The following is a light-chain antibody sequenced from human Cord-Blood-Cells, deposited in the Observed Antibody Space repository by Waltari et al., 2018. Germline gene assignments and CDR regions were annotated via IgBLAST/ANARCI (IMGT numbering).Light chain of an antibody. J-gene: IGLJ1*01. CDR1: SSDVWSSNL. CDR2: EVS. Sequence: QSALTQPASVSGSPGQSITLSCTGTSSDVWSSNLVSWYQQHPGKAPKLMIYEVSKRPSGVSNRFSGSKSGNTASLTISGLQAEDEADYYCCSYAGSSTYVFGTGTKVTVL. CDR3: CSYAGSSTYV. V-gene: IGLV2-23*02.